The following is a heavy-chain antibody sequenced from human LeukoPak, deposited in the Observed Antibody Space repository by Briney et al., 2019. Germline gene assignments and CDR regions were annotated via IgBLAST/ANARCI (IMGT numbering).Heavy chain of an antibody. J-gene: IGHJ4*02. Sequence: GGSLRLSCAASGFAFSSLAMGWVRQAPGKGLEWVSVISDSGSITNYAESVKGRFTISRDNSTNTLCLQMNSLGAEDTAVYYCAKDARRTNGWYFFDYWGQGTLVTVSS. CDR1: GFAFSSLA. V-gene: IGHV3-23*01. D-gene: IGHD6-19*01. CDR3: AKDARRTNGWYFFDY. CDR2: ISDSGSIT.